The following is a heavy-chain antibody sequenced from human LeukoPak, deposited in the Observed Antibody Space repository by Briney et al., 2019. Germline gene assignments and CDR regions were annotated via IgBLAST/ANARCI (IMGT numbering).Heavy chain of an antibody. Sequence: GGSLKLSCAASGFTFSSYEMNWVRQAPGKGLEWVSYISSSGSTIYDADSVKGRFTISRDNAKNSLYLQMSSLRAEDTAVYYCAELGITMIGGVWGKGNTVTVSS. J-gene: IGHJ6*04. V-gene: IGHV3-48*03. CDR3: AELGITMIGGV. CDR1: GFTFSSYE. D-gene: IGHD3-10*02. CDR2: ISSSGSTI.